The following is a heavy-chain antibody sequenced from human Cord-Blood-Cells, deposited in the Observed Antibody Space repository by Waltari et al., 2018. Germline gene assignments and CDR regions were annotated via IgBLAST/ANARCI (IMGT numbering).Heavy chain of an antibody. Sequence: QVQLQESGPGLVKPSGTLSLTCAVSGGSISSSNWWSWVRQPPGKGLEWVGEIYHSGGTHHNPSLKSRVTISVDKSKNQFSLKLSSVTAADTAVYYCARDRGYCSSTSCYTWYFDLWGRGTLVTVSS. CDR3: ARDRGYCSSTSCYTWYFDL. J-gene: IGHJ2*01. D-gene: IGHD2-2*02. V-gene: IGHV4-4*02. CDR2: IYHSGGT. CDR1: GGSISSSNW.